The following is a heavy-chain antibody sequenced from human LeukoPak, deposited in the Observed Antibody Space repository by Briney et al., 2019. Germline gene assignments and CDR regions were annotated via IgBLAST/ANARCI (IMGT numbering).Heavy chain of an antibody. CDR2: IPYDGSDR. J-gene: IGHJ4*02. CDR1: GCTFSNYV. V-gene: IGHV3-30-3*01. Sequence: GGSLRLSCAASGCTFSNYVMHWVRQAPGKGLEWVALIPYDGSDRYYADSVKGRFTISRDNSKNTLYLQVNSLRPEDTAVYYCARGGLYTSSSHFDYWGQGTLVTVSS. CDR3: ARGGLYTSSSHFDY. D-gene: IGHD6-6*01.